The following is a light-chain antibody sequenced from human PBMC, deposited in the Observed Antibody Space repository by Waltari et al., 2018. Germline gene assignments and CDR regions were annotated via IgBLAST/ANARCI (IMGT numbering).Light chain of an antibody. J-gene: IGLJ2*01. CDR1: ISNIGADLA. V-gene: IGLV1-40*02. CDR2: GKH. Sequence: QSILTQPPSVSGAPGHRVTILCTGSISNIGADLAVHWYQDVPGRGPKLLIYGKHHRPSGVPDRLSGSKSGNSASLTITGLQAEDEADYYCQSFDTSLSDGVVFGGGTKV. CDR3: QSFDTSLSDGVV.